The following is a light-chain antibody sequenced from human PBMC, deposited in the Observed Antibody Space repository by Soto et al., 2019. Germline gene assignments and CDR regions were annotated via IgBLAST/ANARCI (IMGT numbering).Light chain of an antibody. CDR1: QSVNRN. Sequence: EIVMTQSPATLSVSPGKRATLSCRASQSVNRNLAWYQQKPGQAPRLLISAASTRATGIPARFSGSGSETEFTLTISSLQSEDFAVYYCQQYNNWWTFGQGTKVEMK. V-gene: IGKV3-15*01. J-gene: IGKJ1*01. CDR3: QQYNNWWT. CDR2: AAS.